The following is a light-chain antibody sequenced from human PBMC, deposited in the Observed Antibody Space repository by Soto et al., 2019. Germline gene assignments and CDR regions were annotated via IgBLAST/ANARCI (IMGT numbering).Light chain of an antibody. CDR1: ISDVGDYNY. CDR2: EVS. CDR3: SSYAGSNNFGV. Sequence: QSVLTQPPSASGSPGQSVTISCTGTISDVGDYNYVSWYQHHPGKAPKLMIYEVSKRPSGVPDRFSGSKSGNTASLTVSGLQAEDEADYYCSSYAGSNNFGVFGGGTKVTVL. J-gene: IGLJ3*02. V-gene: IGLV2-8*01.